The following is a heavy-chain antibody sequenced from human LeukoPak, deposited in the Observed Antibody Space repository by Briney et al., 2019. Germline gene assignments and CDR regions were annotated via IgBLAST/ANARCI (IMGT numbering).Heavy chain of an antibody. V-gene: IGHV4-34*01. D-gene: IGHD3-3*01. CDR3: ARAPYYDFWSGYYTGIDY. Sequence: SETLSLTCAVYGGSFSGYYWSWIRQPPGKGLEWIGEINHSGSTNYNPSLKSRVTISVDTSKNQFSLKLSSVTAADTAVYYCARAPYYDFWSGYYTGIDYWGQGALVTVSS. CDR1: GGSFSGYY. J-gene: IGHJ4*02. CDR2: INHSGST.